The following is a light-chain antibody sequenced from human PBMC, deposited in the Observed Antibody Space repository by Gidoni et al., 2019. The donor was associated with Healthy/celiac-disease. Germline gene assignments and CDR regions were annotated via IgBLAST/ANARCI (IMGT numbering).Light chain of an antibody. J-gene: IGKJ1*01. V-gene: IGKV1-9*01. CDR1: QGSSSY. CDR2: AAS. CDR3: QQRNSYPRT. Sequence: DIQLTPSPSFLSASVGDRVTITCRARQGSSSYLAWYQQKPGKAPKLLIYAASTLQSGVPSRFSGSGSGTEFTLTISSLQPEDFATSYCQQRNSYPRTFGQGTKVEIK.